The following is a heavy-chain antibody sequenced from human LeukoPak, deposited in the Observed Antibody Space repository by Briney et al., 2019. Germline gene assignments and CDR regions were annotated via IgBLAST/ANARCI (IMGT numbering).Heavy chain of an antibody. CDR1: GYTFTSYY. D-gene: IGHD4-17*01. Sequence: ASVKVSCKASGYTFTSYYIHWVRQAPGQGLEWMGLINPSGGSTNYAQKFQGRVTMTRDTSTSTVYMELSSLRSEDTAVYYCASMAPYGDYLFDYWGQGTLVTVSS. V-gene: IGHV1-46*01. J-gene: IGHJ4*02. CDR3: ASMAPYGDYLFDY. CDR2: INPSGGST.